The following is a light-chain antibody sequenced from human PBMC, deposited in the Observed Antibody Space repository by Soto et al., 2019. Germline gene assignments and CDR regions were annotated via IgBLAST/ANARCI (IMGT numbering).Light chain of an antibody. CDR3: MQRTPLPPT. CDR2: EVS. Sequence: DVVMTQTPLSLSVTPGQPASISCKSSHSLLHITGETFLFWYLQKPGQSPQLLIYEVSTRVSGVPDRFSGSGSGTDFTLESSRVETDDVGIYYCMQRTPLPPTFGQGTRLGIE. J-gene: IGKJ5*01. V-gene: IGKV2-29*03. CDR1: HSLLHITGETF.